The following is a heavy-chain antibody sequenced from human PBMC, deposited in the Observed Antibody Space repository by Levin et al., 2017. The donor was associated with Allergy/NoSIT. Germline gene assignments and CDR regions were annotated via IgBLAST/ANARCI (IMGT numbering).Heavy chain of an antibody. CDR1: GFTFSMYA. Sequence: PGGSLRLSCTASGFTFSMYAMHWVRQAPGTGLEYVSSISTTGSSTYYADSVKGRFTISRDNAKNTLYLQMGSLRHDDMAVYYCARGQGHCTSISCYGDQFDFWGRGTMVTVSS. J-gene: IGHJ3*01. CDR3: ARGQGHCTSISCYGDQFDF. D-gene: IGHD2-2*01. V-gene: IGHV3-64*02. CDR2: ISTTGSST.